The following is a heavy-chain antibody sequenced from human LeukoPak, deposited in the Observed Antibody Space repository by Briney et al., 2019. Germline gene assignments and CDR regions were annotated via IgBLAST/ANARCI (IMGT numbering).Heavy chain of an antibody. Sequence: GGSLRLSCAASGFTFSSYAMHWVRQAPGKGLEWVAVISYDGSNKYYADSVKGRFTISRDNSKNTLYLQMNSLRAEDTAVYYCARDGVLRFLGWLFPDYWGQGTLVTVSS. J-gene: IGHJ4*02. CDR3: ARDGVLRFLGWLFPDY. CDR2: ISYDGSNK. V-gene: IGHV3-30-3*01. CDR1: GFTFSSYA. D-gene: IGHD3-3*01.